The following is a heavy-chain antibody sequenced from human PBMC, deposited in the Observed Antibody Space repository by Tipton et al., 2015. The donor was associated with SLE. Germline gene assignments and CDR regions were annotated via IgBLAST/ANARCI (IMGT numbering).Heavy chain of an antibody. CDR2: IRYDGSSE. V-gene: IGHV3-30*02. CDR3: AKHGVYGMDV. Sequence: QLVQSEGGVVQPGGSLTLSCAASGSTFSSYDMDWVRQTPGKGLEWVAFIRYDGSSEYYADSVKGRFTIGRDKSKNTLYLQMNSLRPVDTAVYYCAKHGVYGMDVWGRGTAVTVSS. J-gene: IGHJ6*02. D-gene: IGHD3-3*01. CDR1: GSTFSSYD.